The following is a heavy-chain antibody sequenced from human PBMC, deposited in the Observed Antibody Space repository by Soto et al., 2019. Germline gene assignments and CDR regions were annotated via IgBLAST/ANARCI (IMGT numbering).Heavy chain of an antibody. J-gene: IGHJ4*02. CDR1: GFTFSSYA. V-gene: IGHV3-23*01. CDR3: APEHVGAYYYDSSGYYYVAY. Sequence: VGSLRLSCAASGFTFSSYAMSWVRQAPGQGLEWVSAISGSGGSTYYADSVKGRFTISRDNSKNTLYLQMNSLRAEDTAVYYCAPEHVGAYYYDSSGYYYVAYWGQGTLVTVSS. D-gene: IGHD3-22*01. CDR2: ISGSGGST.